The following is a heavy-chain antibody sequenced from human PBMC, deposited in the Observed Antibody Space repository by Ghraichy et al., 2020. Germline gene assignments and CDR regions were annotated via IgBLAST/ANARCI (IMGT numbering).Heavy chain of an antibody. V-gene: IGHV4-59*01. J-gene: IGHJ4*02. CDR3: ARVAPRVGAFNY. D-gene: IGHD1-26*01. Sequence: SETLSLTCTVSGGSISSYYWSWIRQPPGKGLEWIGYIYYSGSTNYNPSLKSRVTISVDTSKNQFSLKLSSVTAADTAVYYCARVAPRVGAFNYWGQGTLVTVSS. CDR2: IYYSGST. CDR1: GGSISSYY.